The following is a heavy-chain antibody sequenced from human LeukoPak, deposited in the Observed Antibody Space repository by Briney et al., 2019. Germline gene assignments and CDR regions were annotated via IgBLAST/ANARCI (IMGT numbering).Heavy chain of an antibody. CDR1: GFTFSTYW. CDR2: INSDGSST. V-gene: IGHV3-74*01. Sequence: GGSLRLPCAASGFTFSTYWMHWVRQAPGKGLVWVSRINSDGSSTSYADSVKGRFTISRDNSKNTVSLQMNSLRAGDTALYYCARDQSPYYWGQGTLVTVSS. CDR3: ARDQSPYY. J-gene: IGHJ4*02.